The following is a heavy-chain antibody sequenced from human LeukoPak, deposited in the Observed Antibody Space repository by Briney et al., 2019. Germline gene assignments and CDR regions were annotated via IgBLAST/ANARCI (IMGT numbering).Heavy chain of an antibody. V-gene: IGHV4-4*02. CDR3: AREGGPYRPLDY. J-gene: IGHJ4*02. CDR2: VNLQGST. CDR1: GGSISSNHW. Sequence: SETLSLTCAVSGGSISSNHWWSWVRQPPGKGLEWIGEVNLQGSTNYNPSLMGRVAIAVDTSENHISLQLTSVTAADTAVYYCAREGGPYRPLDYSGQGTLVTVSS.